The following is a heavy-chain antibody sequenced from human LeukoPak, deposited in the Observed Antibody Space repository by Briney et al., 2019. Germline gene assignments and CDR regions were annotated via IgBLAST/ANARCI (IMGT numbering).Heavy chain of an antibody. CDR3: ARMYYYGSANYGMDV. CDR2: IDWDDDK. Sequence: SGPALVKPTQTLTLTCTFSGFSLSTSGMCVSWIRQPPGKALEWLARIDWDDDKYYSTSLKTRLTISKDTSKNQVVLTMTNMDPVDTATYYCARMYYYGSANYGMDVWGQGTTVTVSS. V-gene: IGHV2-70*11. D-gene: IGHD3-10*01. CDR1: GFSLSTSGMC. J-gene: IGHJ6*02.